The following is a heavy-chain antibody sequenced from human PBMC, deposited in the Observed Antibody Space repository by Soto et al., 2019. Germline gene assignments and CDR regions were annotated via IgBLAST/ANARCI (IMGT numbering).Heavy chain of an antibody. CDR3: AHALLRSRVFDY. J-gene: IGHJ4*02. CDR1: GFSLSTSGVG. Sequence: QITLKESGPTLVKPTQTRTLTCTFSGFSLSTSGVGVGWIRQPPGKALEWLALIYWDDDKRYSPSLKSRLTLTKHTSNNPVVLPMTNMDPVHTATYYSAHALLRSRVFDYWGQGTLVTVSS. D-gene: IGHD1-26*01. V-gene: IGHV2-5*02. CDR2: IYWDDDK.